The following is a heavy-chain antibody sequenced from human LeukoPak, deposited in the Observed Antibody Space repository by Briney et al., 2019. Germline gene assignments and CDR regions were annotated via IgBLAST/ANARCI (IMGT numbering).Heavy chain of an antibody. CDR3: VKYCSGGSCPFDY. CDR2: ISSNGSST. Sequence: GGSLTLSCTVSGVTFSSYSMHWVRQAPGKGLEYVSAISSNGSSTYYADSVRGRFTISRNNSKNTLYLQMSSLRAEDTALYYCVKYCSGGSCPFDYWGQGTLVTVSS. CDR1: GVTFSSYS. J-gene: IGHJ4*02. V-gene: IGHV3-64D*09. D-gene: IGHD2-15*01.